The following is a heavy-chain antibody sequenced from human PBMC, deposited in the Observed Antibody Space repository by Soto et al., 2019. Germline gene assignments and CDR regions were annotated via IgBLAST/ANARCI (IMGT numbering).Heavy chain of an antibody. J-gene: IGHJ3*02. V-gene: IGHV1-69*13. D-gene: IGHD4-17*01. CDR1: GGTFSSYA. CDR2: IIPIFGTA. CDR3: ARSPTVAYDAFDI. Sequence: SVKVSCKASGGTFSSYAISWVRQAPGQGLEWMGGIIPIFGTANYAQKFQGRVTITADESTSTAYMELSSLRSEDTAVYYCARSPTVAYDAFDIWGQGTMVTVSS.